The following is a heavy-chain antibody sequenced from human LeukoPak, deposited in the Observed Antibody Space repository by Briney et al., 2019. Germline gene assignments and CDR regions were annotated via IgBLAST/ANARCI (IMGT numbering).Heavy chain of an antibody. CDR3: TRGGGSTSGWYNWFDP. CDR2: ISHSGST. CDR1: GGSIYNYY. D-gene: IGHD6-19*01. J-gene: IGHJ5*02. Sequence: SETLSLTCSVSGGSIYNYYWSWIRQPPGKGLEWIGHISHSGSTSYHPSLTSRVTISVDMSKNQFSLNLISVTAADTAVYYCTRGGGSTSGWYNWFDPWGQGTIVTVSS. V-gene: IGHV4-59*01.